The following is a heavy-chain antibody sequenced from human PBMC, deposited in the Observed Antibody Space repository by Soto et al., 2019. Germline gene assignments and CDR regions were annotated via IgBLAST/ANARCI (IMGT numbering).Heavy chain of an antibody. CDR2: ISYDGSNK. Sequence: QVQLVESGGGVVQPGRSLRLSCAASGFTFSSYAMHWVRQAPGKGLEWVAVISYDGSNKYYADSVKGRFTISRDNSKNTLYLQMNSLRAEDTAVYYRARAATAMGVKDSMDVWGQGTTVTVSS. V-gene: IGHV3-30-3*01. J-gene: IGHJ6*02. CDR1: GFTFSSYA. CDR3: ARAATAMGVKDSMDV. D-gene: IGHD5-18*01.